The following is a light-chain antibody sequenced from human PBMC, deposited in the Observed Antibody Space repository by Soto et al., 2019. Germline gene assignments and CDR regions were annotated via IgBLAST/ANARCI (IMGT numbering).Light chain of an antibody. CDR1: QSLEHRDGNTY. CDR3: MQATHFPRT. Sequence: DIVMTQTPLSTPVTLGQAASISCRSSQSLEHRDGNTYLRWLHQRSGQLPRLLVNKISNRFAGVPDRFSGSGAETDFTLRISRVEAEDVGLSYRMQATHFPRTFGQGTKVEI. J-gene: IGKJ1*01. V-gene: IGKV2-24*01. CDR2: KIS.